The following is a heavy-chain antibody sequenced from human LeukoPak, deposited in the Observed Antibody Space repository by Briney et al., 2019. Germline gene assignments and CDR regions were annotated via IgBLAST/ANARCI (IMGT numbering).Heavy chain of an antibody. CDR3: ARDGYTYGQVDY. CDR1: GYTFTGYY. V-gene: IGHV1-2*02. CDR2: ISPDSGGT. Sequence: ASVKVSCKASGYTFTGYYMHWLRQAPGQGLEWMGWISPDSGGTNYAQRFQGRVTMTRDTSISTAYMELSGLTSDDTAVYYCARDGYTYGQVDYWGQGTQVTVSS. J-gene: IGHJ4*02. D-gene: IGHD5-18*01.